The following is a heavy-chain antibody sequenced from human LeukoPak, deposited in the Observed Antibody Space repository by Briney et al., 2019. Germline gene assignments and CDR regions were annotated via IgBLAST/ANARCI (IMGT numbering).Heavy chain of an antibody. D-gene: IGHD2-2*01. J-gene: IGHJ6*02. Sequence: PGGSLRPSCAASGFTFSNAWMSWVRQAPGKGLEWVGRIKSKADGGTTDYAAPVKGRFTISRDDSKNTLYLQMNSLKTEDTAVYYCATVSSPNYYGMDVWGRGTTVTVSS. CDR2: IKSKADGGTT. CDR1: GFTFSNAW. CDR3: ATVSSPNYYGMDV. V-gene: IGHV3-15*01.